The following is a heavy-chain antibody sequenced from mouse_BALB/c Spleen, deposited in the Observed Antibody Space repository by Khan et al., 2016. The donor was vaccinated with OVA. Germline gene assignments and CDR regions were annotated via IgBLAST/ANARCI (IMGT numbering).Heavy chain of an antibody. CDR2: INPTSGYT. Sequence: VQLQQSGAELAKPGASVKMSCKASGYTFTSYWMHWIKQRPGQGLEWIGYINPTSGYTDYNQKFKDKATLTADKSSSTAYMQLISLTSDDSAVYYCARDRIDYWGQGTALTVSS. V-gene: IGHV1-7*01. J-gene: IGHJ2*01. CDR1: GYTFTSYW. CDR3: ARDRIDY.